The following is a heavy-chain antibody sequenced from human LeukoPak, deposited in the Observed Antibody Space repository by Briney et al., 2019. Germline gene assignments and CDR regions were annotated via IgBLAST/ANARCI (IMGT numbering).Heavy chain of an antibody. J-gene: IGHJ4*02. D-gene: IGHD3-22*01. CDR1: GFTFSSYE. CDR2: ISSSGSSI. V-gene: IGHV3-48*03. Sequence: GGSLRLSCAASGFTFSSYEMNWVRQAPGKGLEWVSYISSSGSSIYYADSVKGGFTISRDNDKKSLYMQMKSVREEDRDGYNCAKDVDSSGYYCDVDYWGQGTLVTVSS. CDR3: AKDVDSSGYYCDVDY.